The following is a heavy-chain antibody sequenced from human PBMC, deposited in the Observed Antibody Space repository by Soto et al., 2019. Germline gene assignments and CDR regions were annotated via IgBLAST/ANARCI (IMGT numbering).Heavy chain of an antibody. Sequence: GGSLRLSCAASGFTFSRYGMHWVRQAPGKGLEWVAVIWYDGSNKYYADSVKGRFTISRDNSKNTLYLQMNSLRAEDTAVYYCASTYCSSTSCYLPFDIWGQGTMVTVSS. CDR3: ASTYCSSTSCYLPFDI. D-gene: IGHD2-2*01. V-gene: IGHV3-33*01. CDR1: GFTFSRYG. CDR2: IWYDGSNK. J-gene: IGHJ3*02.